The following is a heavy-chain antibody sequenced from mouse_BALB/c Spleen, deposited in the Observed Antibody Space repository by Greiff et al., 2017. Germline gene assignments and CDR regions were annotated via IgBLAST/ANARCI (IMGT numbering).Heavy chain of an antibody. CDR2: ISSGSSTI. J-gene: IGHJ4*01. CDR3: AREQPYYYAMDY. D-gene: IGHD6-1*01. CDR1: GFTFSSFG. Sequence: EVKLVESGGGLVQPGGSRKLSCAASGFTFSSFGMHWVRQAPEKGLEWVAYISSGSSTIYYADTVKGRFTISRDNPKNTLFLQMTSLRSEDTAMYYCAREQPYYYAMDYWGQGTSVTVSS. V-gene: IGHV5-17*02.